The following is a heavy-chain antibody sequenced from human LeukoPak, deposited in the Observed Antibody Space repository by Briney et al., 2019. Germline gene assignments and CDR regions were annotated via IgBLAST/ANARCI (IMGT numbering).Heavy chain of an antibody. V-gene: IGHV1-2*02. J-gene: IGHJ4*02. CDR1: GYTFTGYC. CDR3: ASSIVYCSSTSCYFN. Sequence: ASVKVSCKASGYTFTGYCMHWVRQAPGQGLEWMGWTNTKSGGTKYAQKFQGRVTMNRDTSISTAYMELSRLRSDDTAVYYCASSIVYCSSTSCYFNWGQGTLVTVSS. CDR2: TNTKSGGT. D-gene: IGHD2-2*01.